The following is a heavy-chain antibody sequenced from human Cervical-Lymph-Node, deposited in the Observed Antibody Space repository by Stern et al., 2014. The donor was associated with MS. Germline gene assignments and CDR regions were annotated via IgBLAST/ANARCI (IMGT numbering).Heavy chain of an antibody. J-gene: IGHJ4*02. Sequence: QVQLAQSGGGVVQPGRSLRVSCGASGFTLGSYVMHWVRQAPGKGREWVAVMSYDGRNKHYADSVKGRFTLSRDKFNNTLHLQMSSLRPEDTCVYSCARGYSGYILDHWGQGTLVTVTS. CDR1: GFTLGSYV. V-gene: IGHV3-30*04. CDR3: ARGYSGYILDH. D-gene: IGHD5-12*01. CDR2: MSYDGRNK.